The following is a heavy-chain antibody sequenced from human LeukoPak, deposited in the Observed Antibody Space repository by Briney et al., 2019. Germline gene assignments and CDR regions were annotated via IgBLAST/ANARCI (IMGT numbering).Heavy chain of an antibody. V-gene: IGHV4-59*08. CDR3: ARGGPYYYDSSGYFFLRD. CDR2: INYSGNT. D-gene: IGHD3-22*01. CDR1: GGSISDHY. J-gene: IGHJ4*02. Sequence: SETLSLTCTVSGGSISDHYWSWIRQPPGKGLQWIGYINYSGNTNYNPSLKSRVTISVDTSKNQFSLKLSSVTAADTAVYYCARGGPYYYDSSGYFFLRDWGQGTLVTVSS.